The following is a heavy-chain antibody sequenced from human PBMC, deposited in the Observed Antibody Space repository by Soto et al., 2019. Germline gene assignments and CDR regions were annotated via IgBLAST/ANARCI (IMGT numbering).Heavy chain of an antibody. CDR1: GGSISSYY. J-gene: IGHJ5*02. CDR3: ARDGSSPDYYGSGSYYNNWFDP. Sequence: SETLSLTCTVSGGSISSYYWSWIRQPPGKGLEWIGYIYYSGSTNYNPSLKSRVTISVDTSKNQFSLKLSSVTAADTAVYYCARDGSSPDYYGSGSYYNNWFDPWGQGTLVTVSS. D-gene: IGHD3-10*01. V-gene: IGHV4-59*12. CDR2: IYYSGST.